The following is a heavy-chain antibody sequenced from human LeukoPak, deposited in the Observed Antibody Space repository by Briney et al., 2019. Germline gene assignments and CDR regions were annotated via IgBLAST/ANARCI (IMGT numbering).Heavy chain of an antibody. CDR1: GYSISSSNW. CDR3: ARIHRWNGLYFDY. V-gene: IGHV4-28*01. J-gene: IGHJ4*02. CDR2: IHYSGST. Sequence: SETLSLTCAVSGYSISSSNWWGWVRQPPGKGLEWIGYIHYSGSTYYNPSLMSRVTMSVDTSKNQFSLKLSSVTAVDTAVYYCARIHRWNGLYFDYWGQGTLVTVSS. D-gene: IGHD1-1*01.